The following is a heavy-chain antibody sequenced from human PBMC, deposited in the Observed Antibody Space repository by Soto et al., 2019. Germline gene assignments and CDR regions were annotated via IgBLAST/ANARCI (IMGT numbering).Heavy chain of an antibody. CDR2: ISGSGGST. CDR1: GFTFSSYA. J-gene: IGHJ4*02. Sequence: EVQLLESGGGLVQPGGSLRLSCAASGFTFSSYAMSWVRQAPGKGLEWVSAISGSGGSTYYADSVKGRFTISRDNSKNTLNLHMNSLRAENTAVYYCAKGPGYGDYETNFDYWGQGTLVTVSS. V-gene: IGHV3-23*01. D-gene: IGHD4-17*01. CDR3: AKGPGYGDYETNFDY.